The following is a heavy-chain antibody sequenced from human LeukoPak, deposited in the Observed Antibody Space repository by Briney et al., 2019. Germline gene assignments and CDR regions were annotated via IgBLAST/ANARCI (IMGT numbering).Heavy chain of an antibody. CDR1: GFTFSGSA. D-gene: IGHD5-12*01. J-gene: IGHJ4*02. Sequence: PGGSLKLSCAASGFTFSGSAMYWVRQASGKGLEWVGHIRSKTNSYATIYAASVKGRFTISRDDSKNTAYLQMNSLKTEDTAVYYCARGPSGYHNTGGQGTLVTVSS. V-gene: IGHV3-73*01. CDR3: ARGPSGYHNT. CDR2: IRSKTNSYAT.